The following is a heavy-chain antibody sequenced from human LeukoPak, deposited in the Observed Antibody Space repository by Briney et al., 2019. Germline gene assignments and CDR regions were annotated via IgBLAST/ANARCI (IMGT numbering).Heavy chain of an antibody. J-gene: IGHJ4*02. CDR1: GYTFTGYY. D-gene: IGHD4-17*01. Sequence: ASVKVSCKASGYTFTGYYMHWVRQAPGQVLEWMGWINPNSGGTNYAQKFQGRVTMTRDTSISTAYMELSRLRTDDTAVYYCARGGRTTVTILDYWGQGTLVTVSS. V-gene: IGHV1-2*02. CDR3: ARGGRTTVTILDY. CDR2: INPNSGGT.